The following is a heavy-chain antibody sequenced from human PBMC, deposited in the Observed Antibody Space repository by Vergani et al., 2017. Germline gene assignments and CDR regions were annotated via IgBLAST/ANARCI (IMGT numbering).Heavy chain of an antibody. CDR1: GFSFSIYG. V-gene: IGHV3-48*01. J-gene: IGHJ4*02. Sequence: EVQLVESGGGLVQPGGSLTLSCAASGFSFSIYGMNWVRQAPGKGLEWVSYISGSSSDISYADSVKGRFTISRDNAKNSLYLKMNSLRAEDTALYYCSREEYQWPDHYGGQGTLVTVSS. CDR2: ISGSSSDI. D-gene: IGHD2-2*01. CDR3: SREEYQWPDHY.